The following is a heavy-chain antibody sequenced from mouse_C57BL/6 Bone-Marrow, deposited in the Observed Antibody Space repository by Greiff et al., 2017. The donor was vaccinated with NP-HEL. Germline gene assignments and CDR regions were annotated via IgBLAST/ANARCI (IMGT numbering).Heavy chain of an antibody. D-gene: IGHD1-1*01. CDR1: GYSFTGYY. CDR3: APITTVVAPYAMDY. V-gene: IGHV1-42*01. Sequence: EVQLQQSGPELVKPGASVKISCKASGYSFTGYYMNWVKQSPEKSLEWIGEINPSTGGTTYNQKFKAKATLTVDKSSSTAYMQLKSLTSEDSAVYYCAPITTVVAPYAMDYWGQGTSVTVSS. CDR2: INPSTGGT. J-gene: IGHJ4*01.